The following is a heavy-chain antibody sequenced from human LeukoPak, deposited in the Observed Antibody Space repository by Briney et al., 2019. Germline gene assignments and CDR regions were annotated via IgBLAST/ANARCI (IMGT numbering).Heavy chain of an antibody. D-gene: IGHD3-16*02. CDR3: ARPMITFGGVIVSGGFDI. CDR2: VYPTGNT. J-gene: IGHJ3*02. V-gene: IGHV4-61*02. Sequence: KPSETLSLTCSVSGGSISSIPYHWTWIRQPAGKGLEWIGRVYPTGNTNYNPSLKSRVIISIDTSKNEFYLKLNSVTAADTAVYYCARPMITFGGVIVSGGFDIWGQGTMVTVSS. CDR1: GGSISSIPYH.